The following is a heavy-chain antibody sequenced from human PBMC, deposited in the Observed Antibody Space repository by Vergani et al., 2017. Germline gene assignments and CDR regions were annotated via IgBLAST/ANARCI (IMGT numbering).Heavy chain of an antibody. V-gene: IGHV3-9*01. CDR3: ARPSAPGDYDALDI. CDR1: GITFWKFG. D-gene: IGHD4-17*01. Sequence: VDLVESGGGLAQPGGSLRLSCEASGITFWKFGMHWVRQGPGKGLEWVSGISWNSVAVDYADSVRGRFTISRDNAKNSLFLEMNSLRFEDTAVYHCARPSAPGDYDALDIWGQGTMVTVSS. J-gene: IGHJ3*02. CDR2: ISWNSVAV.